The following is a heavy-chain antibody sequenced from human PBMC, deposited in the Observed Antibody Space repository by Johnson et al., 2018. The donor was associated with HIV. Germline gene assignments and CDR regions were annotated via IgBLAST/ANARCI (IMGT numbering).Heavy chain of an antibody. CDR2: IRYDGSTQ. CDR1: GFTFRNYA. J-gene: IGHJ3*02. CDR3: ARRMVQGVIITSGAFDI. Sequence: QVQLVESGGGVVQPGGSLRLSCAASGFTFRNYAMHWVRQAPGKGLEWVAYIRYDGSTQSYADSVKGRFTISRDHSKNTLYLKMNSPRAEDTAVYYCARRMVQGVIITSGAFDIWGQGTMVTVSS. V-gene: IGHV3-30*02. D-gene: IGHD3-10*01.